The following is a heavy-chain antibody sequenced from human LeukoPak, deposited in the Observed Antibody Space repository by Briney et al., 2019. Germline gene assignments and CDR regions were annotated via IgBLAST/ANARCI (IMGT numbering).Heavy chain of an antibody. CDR2: IIPMFGTT. Sequence: SVKVSCKASGGTFSSYAISWVRQAPGQGLEWMGGIIPMFGTTNYAQKFQGRVTITADESTSSAYMELSSLRSEDTAVYYCARWDSSGPFDYWGQGTLVTVSS. V-gene: IGHV1-69*13. J-gene: IGHJ4*02. D-gene: IGHD6-19*01. CDR3: ARWDSSGPFDY. CDR1: GGTFSSYA.